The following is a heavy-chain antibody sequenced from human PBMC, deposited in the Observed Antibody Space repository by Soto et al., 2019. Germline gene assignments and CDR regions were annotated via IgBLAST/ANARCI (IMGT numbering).Heavy chain of an antibody. D-gene: IGHD3-22*01. Sequence: QVQLQESGPGLVKPSQTLSLTCTVSGGSISSGDYYWSWIRQPPGKGLEWIGYIYYSGSTYYNPSLKSRVTISVDTSKNQFSLKLSYVTAADTAVYYCARGYYDSSGVGDRPFDYWGQGTLVTVSS. J-gene: IGHJ4*02. V-gene: IGHV4-30-4*01. CDR2: IYYSGST. CDR1: GGSISSGDYY. CDR3: ARGYYDSSGVGDRPFDY.